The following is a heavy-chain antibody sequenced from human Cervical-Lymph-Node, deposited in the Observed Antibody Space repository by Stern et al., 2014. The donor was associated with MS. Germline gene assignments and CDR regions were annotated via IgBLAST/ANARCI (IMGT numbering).Heavy chain of an antibody. Sequence: QMQLVQSGAEVKKPGASVKVSCKASGYTFTTYYMHWVRQAPGQGLEWMGFINPTDSTTKSAQKFQGRVTMTRDTSTNTVFMELSNLRSEDTAVYYCARVLAAGTGINYWGQGTLVTVSS. CDR1: GYTFTTYY. J-gene: IGHJ4*02. V-gene: IGHV1-46*01. CDR2: INPTDSTT. CDR3: ARVLAAGTGINY. D-gene: IGHD6-13*01.